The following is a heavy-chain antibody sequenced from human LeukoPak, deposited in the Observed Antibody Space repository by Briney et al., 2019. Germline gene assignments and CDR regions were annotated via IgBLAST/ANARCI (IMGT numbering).Heavy chain of an antibody. CDR3: ASLTPHLLFCRGYTRPNCMDV. D-gene: IGHD3-3*01. CDR2: INHSGST. Sequence: SETLSLTCAVYGGSFSGYYWGWIRQPPGKGLEWIGEINHSGSTNYNPSLKSRVTISVDTSKNQFSLKLRSVTPADTPVYYCASLTPHLLFCRGYTRPNCMDVWGQGTTVTVS. V-gene: IGHV4-34*01. CDR1: GGSFSGYY. J-gene: IGHJ6*02.